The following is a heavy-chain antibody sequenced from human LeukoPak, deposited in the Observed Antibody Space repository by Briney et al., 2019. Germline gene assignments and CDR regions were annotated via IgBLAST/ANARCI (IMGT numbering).Heavy chain of an antibody. J-gene: IGHJ5*02. Sequence: PSETLSLTCIVSGGSINSHYWGWIRQPPGKGLEWIGIIYYSGSTYYNPSLKSRVTISVDTSKNQFSLKLSSVTAADTAVYYCARTIGGRIVVVPAAPPNWFDPWGQGTLVTVSS. D-gene: IGHD2-2*01. CDR1: GGSINSHY. V-gene: IGHV4-39*01. CDR3: ARTIGGRIVVVPAAPPNWFDP. CDR2: IYYSGST.